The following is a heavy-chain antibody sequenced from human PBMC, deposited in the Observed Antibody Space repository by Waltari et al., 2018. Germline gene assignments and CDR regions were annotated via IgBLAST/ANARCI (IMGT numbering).Heavy chain of an antibody. D-gene: IGHD5-12*01. V-gene: IGHV4-4*02. CDR1: GGSISSSHW. Sequence: QVQLQESGPGLVKPSGTLSLTCAVPGGSISSSHWWCWVRQAPGKGLEWIGEVYHSGVTSYDPSLKSRVTISVDKSKNQFSLKLTSVTAADTAVYYCARDQGGEGYNYYYWGQGILVTVSS. J-gene: IGHJ4*02. CDR3: ARDQGGEGYNYYY. CDR2: VYHSGVT.